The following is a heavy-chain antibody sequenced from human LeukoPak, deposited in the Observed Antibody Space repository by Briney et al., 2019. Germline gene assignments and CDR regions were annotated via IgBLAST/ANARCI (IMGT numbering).Heavy chain of an antibody. CDR1: DGSISSNNYY. Sequence: SETLSLTCTVSDGSISSNNYYWGWIRQPPGKGLEWIGSRFYSGSTYYNPSLKSRVTVSVGTSKNQFFLRLNSVTAADTAVYHCARHLAVAGTNYNWFDRWGQGTQVTVSS. D-gene: IGHD6-19*01. CDR3: ARHLAVAGTNYNWFDR. J-gene: IGHJ5*02. CDR2: RFYSGST. V-gene: IGHV4-39*01.